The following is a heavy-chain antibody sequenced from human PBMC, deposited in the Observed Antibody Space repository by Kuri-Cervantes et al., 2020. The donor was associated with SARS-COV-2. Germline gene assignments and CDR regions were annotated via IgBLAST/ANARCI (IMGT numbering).Heavy chain of an antibody. Sequence: ASVKVSCKASGYTFTGYYMHWVRQAPGQGLEWMGWINPNSGGTNYAQKFQGRVTMTGDTSISTAYMELSRLRSDDTAVYYCARDQDIVVVVAATPGRGAFDIWGQGTMVTVSS. V-gene: IGHV1-2*02. CDR2: INPNSGGT. CDR1: GYTFTGYY. CDR3: ARDQDIVVVVAATPGRGAFDI. D-gene: IGHD2-15*01. J-gene: IGHJ3*02.